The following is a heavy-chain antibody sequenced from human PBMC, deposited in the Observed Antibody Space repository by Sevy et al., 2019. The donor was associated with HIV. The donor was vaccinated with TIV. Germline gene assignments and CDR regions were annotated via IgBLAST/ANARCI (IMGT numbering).Heavy chain of an antibody. CDR1: GLTFSSYA. CDR3: AKPRRGWYVFDC. D-gene: IGHD6-19*01. Sequence: GGSLRLSCAASGLTFSSYAVSWVRQAPGKGLEWVSTITDSGSTYYADSAKGRFTISRDNSKNTLSLQMNSLRAEDTAVYYCAKPRRGWYVFDCWGLGTLVTVSS. J-gene: IGHJ5*01. CDR2: ITDSGST. V-gene: IGHV3-23*01.